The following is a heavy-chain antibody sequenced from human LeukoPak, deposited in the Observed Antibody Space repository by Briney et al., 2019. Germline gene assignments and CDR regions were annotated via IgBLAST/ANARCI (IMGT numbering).Heavy chain of an antibody. Sequence: TGGSLRLSCAASGFSFSIYGMHWVRQAPGKGLEWVAFIRYDGTDKYYADSVKGRFTISRDNSKNTLFLQMNSLRAEDTAVYYCAKESIAAPGTYMYFDYWGQGTLVTVSS. J-gene: IGHJ4*02. CDR3: AKESIAAPGTYMYFDY. V-gene: IGHV3-30*02. CDR2: IRYDGTDK. CDR1: GFSFSIYG. D-gene: IGHD6-13*01.